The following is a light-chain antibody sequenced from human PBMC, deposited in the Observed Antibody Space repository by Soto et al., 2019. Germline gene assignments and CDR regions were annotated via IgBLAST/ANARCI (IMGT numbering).Light chain of an antibody. CDR3: QSFDSSRLGPL. J-gene: IGLJ2*01. CDR2: DNN. V-gene: IGLV1-40*01. Sequence: QSVLTQPPSVSGAPGQRVTISCTGSSSNIGAGYAVHWYQQLPGKAPKLLMYDNNNRPSGVPKRFSGSKSGTSASLAIAGLQTEDEADYFCQSFDSSRLGPLFGGGTKLTVL. CDR1: SSNIGAGYA.